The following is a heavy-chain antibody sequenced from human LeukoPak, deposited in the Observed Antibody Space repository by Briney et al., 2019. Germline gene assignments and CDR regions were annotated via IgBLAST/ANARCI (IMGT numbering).Heavy chain of an antibody. CDR2: INHSGST. J-gene: IGHJ4*02. D-gene: IGHD1-26*01. CDR3: ARHSRWELLFFDY. CDR1: GGSFSGYY. V-gene: IGHV4-34*01. Sequence: SETLSLTCAVYGGSFSGYYWSWIRQPPGKGLEWIGEINHSGSTNYNPSLKSRVTISVGTSKNQFSLKLSSVTAADTAVYYCARHSRWELLFFDYWGQGTLVTVSS.